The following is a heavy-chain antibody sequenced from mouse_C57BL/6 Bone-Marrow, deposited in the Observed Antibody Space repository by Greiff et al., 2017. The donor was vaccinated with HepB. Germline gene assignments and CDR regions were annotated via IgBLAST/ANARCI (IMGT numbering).Heavy chain of an antibody. Sequence: QVHVKQPGAELVKPGASVKLSCKASGYTFTSYWMHWVKQRPGQGLEWIGMIHPNSGSTNYNEKFKSKATLTVDKSSSTAYMQLSSLTSEDSAVYYCGSITTWFAYWGQGTLFTVSA. CDR1: GYTFTSYW. J-gene: IGHJ3*01. CDR2: IHPNSGST. CDR3: GSITTWFAY. V-gene: IGHV1-64*01.